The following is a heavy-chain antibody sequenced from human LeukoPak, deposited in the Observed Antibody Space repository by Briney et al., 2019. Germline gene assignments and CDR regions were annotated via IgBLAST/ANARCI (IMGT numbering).Heavy chain of an antibody. J-gene: IGHJ4*02. V-gene: IGHV3-11*04. CDR2: INSAGDNI. Sequence: GGSLRLSCVASGFTFSDYFMSWIRQAPGKGLEWLSFINSAGDNIYYADSVKSRFTISRDNAKKTLYLEMNSLRMEDTAIYYCATSRVFDHWGQGTLVTVSS. CDR1: GFTFSDYF. CDR3: ATSRVFDH.